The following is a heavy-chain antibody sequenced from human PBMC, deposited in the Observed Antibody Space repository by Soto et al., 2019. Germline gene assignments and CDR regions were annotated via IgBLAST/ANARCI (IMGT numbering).Heavy chain of an antibody. V-gene: IGHV4-4*02. J-gene: IGHJ4*02. D-gene: IGHD6-19*01. Sequence: PSETLSLTCAVSGGSISSSNWWTWVRQPPGKGLEWIGEIYHIGSTNYNPSLKSRVTISVDKSKNQFSLNLSSVTAADTAVYYCARVSVSGTYSDYWGQGTLVTVSS. CDR3: ARVSVSGTYSDY. CDR2: IYHIGST. CDR1: GGSISSSNW.